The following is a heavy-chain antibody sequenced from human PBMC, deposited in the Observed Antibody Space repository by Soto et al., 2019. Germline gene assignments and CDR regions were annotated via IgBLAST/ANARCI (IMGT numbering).Heavy chain of an antibody. J-gene: IGHJ4*02. V-gene: IGHV1-46*03. D-gene: IGHD3-22*01. Sequence: QVQLVQSGAEVKKPGASVKVSCKASGYTFTSYYIHWVRQAPGGGLEWLGIINPSGGSTTYRQKSRGRFTMTRDTSTSTVYMELRSLTSEDAAVYYCGRGQYDESSGEGGYWGQGTPVTVS. CDR3: GRGQYDESSGEGGY. CDR2: INPSGGST. CDR1: GYTFTSYY.